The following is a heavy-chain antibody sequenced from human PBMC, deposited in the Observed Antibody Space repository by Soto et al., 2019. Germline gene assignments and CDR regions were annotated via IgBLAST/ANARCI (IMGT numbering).Heavy chain of an antibody. D-gene: IGHD2-15*01. Sequence: SVKVSCKASGDTFSNYAISWVRQAPGQGLEWMGGIIPIYGTANYAQKFQDRVTITADTSTSTADMELSSLRSEDTAVYFCARDLGGCSAGSCRYNWFDSWGQGTLVTVS. J-gene: IGHJ5*01. CDR2: IIPIYGTA. CDR3: ARDLGGCSAGSCRYNWFDS. CDR1: GDTFSNYA. V-gene: IGHV1-69*06.